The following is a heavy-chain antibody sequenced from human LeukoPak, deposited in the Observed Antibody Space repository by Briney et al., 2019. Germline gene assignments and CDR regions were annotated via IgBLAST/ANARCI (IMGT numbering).Heavy chain of an antibody. CDR2: ISTDECST. CDR3: ARKLSGGPYFDY. V-gene: IGHV3-74*01. CDR1: GFTFSTYW. Sequence: AGGSLRLSCAASGFTFSTYWMYWVRQAPGKGLEWVSRISTDECSTTYADSVKGRFTISRDNAKSTLYLQMNSLRAEDTAVYYCARKLSGGPYFDYWGQGTLVTVSS. J-gene: IGHJ4*02. D-gene: IGHD1-1*01.